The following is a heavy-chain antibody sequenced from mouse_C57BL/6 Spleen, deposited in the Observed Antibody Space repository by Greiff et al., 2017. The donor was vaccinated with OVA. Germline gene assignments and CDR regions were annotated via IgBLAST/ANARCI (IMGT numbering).Heavy chain of an antibody. CDR2: INPNYGTT. Sequence: VQLQQSGPELVKPGASVKISCKASGYSFTDYNMNWVKQSNGKSLEWIGVINPNYGTTSYNQKFKGKATLTVDQSSSTAYMQLNSLTSEDSAVYYCATASYYYGSSYDYYAMDYWGQGTSVTVSS. CDR1: GYSFTDYN. J-gene: IGHJ4*01. CDR3: ATASYYYGSSYDYYAMDY. D-gene: IGHD1-1*01. V-gene: IGHV1-39*01.